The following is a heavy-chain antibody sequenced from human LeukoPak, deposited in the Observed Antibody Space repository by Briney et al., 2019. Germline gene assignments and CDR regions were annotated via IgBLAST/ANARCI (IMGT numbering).Heavy chain of an antibody. CDR3: AELGITMIGGV. Sequence: PGGSLRLSCAASGFTFSSYEMNWVRQAPGKGLEWVPYISSSGSTIYYADSVKGRFTISRDNAKNSLYLQMNSLRAEDTAVYYCAELGITMIGGVWGKGTTVTIPS. J-gene: IGHJ6*04. CDR1: GFTFSSYE. CDR2: ISSSGSTI. D-gene: IGHD3-10*02. V-gene: IGHV3-48*03.